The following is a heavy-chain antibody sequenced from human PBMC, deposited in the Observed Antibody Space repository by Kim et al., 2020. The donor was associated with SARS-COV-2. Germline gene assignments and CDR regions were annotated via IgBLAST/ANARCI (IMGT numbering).Heavy chain of an antibody. V-gene: IGHV1-3*01. D-gene: IGHD3-3*01. Sequence: ASVKVSCKASGYTFTSYAMHWVRQAPGQRLEWMGWINAGNGNTKYSQKFQGRVTITRDTSASTAYMELSSLRSEDTAVYYCARDNRKNDFWSGYNRPFKNWFDPWGQGTLVTVSS. CDR1: GYTFTSYA. J-gene: IGHJ5*02. CDR2: INAGNGNT. CDR3: ARDNRKNDFWSGYNRPFKNWFDP.